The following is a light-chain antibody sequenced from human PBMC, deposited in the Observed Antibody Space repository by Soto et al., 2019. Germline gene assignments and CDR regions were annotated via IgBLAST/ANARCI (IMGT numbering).Light chain of an antibody. CDR1: QSISSW. V-gene: IGKV1-5*03. CDR3: QHYNTYPWT. J-gene: IGKJ1*01. Sequence: DIQMTQSPSTLSASVGDRVTITCRASQSISSWVAWYQQKPGKGPKLLIYKASHLESGVPSRFSGSGSGTEFTLTIGSLQPGDFATYYCQHYNTYPWTFGHGTKVDIK. CDR2: KAS.